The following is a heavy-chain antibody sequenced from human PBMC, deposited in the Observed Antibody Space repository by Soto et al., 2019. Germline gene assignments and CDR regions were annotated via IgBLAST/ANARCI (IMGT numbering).Heavy chain of an antibody. D-gene: IGHD4-17*01. CDR3: VSQRTTVPTQAYFDY. CDR2: VYYRGRS. CDR1: GGSVTNSSYY. Sequence: PSATLSLTFTVSGGSVTNSSYYWGWIRQSPGKGLEWIGSVYYRGRSYSKSSVKSRVTISVDTSKNRFSLSLNSVTASDTAVYFCVSQRTTVPTQAYFDYWGPGALVTV. J-gene: IGHJ4*02. V-gene: IGHV4-39*01.